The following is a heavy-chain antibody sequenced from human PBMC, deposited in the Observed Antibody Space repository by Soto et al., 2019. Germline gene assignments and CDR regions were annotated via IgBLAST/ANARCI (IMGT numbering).Heavy chain of an antibody. CDR3: ARLRYGHSTRLEYYYYYYMDV. D-gene: IGHD4-17*01. V-gene: IGHV4-31*03. CDR2: IYYSGST. J-gene: IGHJ6*03. CDR1: GGSISSGGYY. Sequence: SETLSLTCTVSGGSISSGGYYWSWIRQHPGKGLEWIGYIYYSGSTYYNPSLKSRVTISVDTSKNQFSLKLSSVTAADTAVYYCARLRYGHSTRLEYYYYYYMDVWGKGTTVTVSS.